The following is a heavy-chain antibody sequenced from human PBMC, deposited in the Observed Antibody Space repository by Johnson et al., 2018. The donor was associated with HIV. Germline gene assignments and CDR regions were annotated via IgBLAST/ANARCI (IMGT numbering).Heavy chain of an antibody. J-gene: IGHJ3*02. V-gene: IGHV3-30*04. D-gene: IGHD2/OR15-2a*01. CDR3: ARGRATFRAYGAFDI. CDR2: ISDDGNNQ. CDR1: GFTFNTYA. Sequence: QVQLVESGGGVVQPGRSLRLSCAASGFTFNTYAMHWVRQAPGKGLEWVAVISDDGNNQYYAHSVKGRFTVSRDNSKNTLYLQMNSLRADDTAVYYCARGRATFRAYGAFDIWGQGTMVTVSS.